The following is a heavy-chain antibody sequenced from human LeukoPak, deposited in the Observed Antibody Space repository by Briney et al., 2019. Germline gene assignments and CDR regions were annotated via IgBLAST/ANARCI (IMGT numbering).Heavy chain of an antibody. V-gene: IGHV3-15*01. CDR3: ATEYYGAYNF. J-gene: IGHJ4*02. Sequence: GGSLRLSCSASGFTFNNAWMSWVRQAPGKGLEWVWRIKSKSDGGTTDYVAPVKGTFTISRDDSNNTLYLQMNSLKTEDTAVYFCATEYYGAYNFWGQGTLVTVSS. D-gene: IGHD4-17*01. CDR2: IKSKSDGGTT. CDR1: GFTFNNAW.